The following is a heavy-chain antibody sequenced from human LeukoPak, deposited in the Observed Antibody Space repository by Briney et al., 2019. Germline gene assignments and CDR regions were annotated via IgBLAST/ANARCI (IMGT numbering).Heavy chain of an antibody. CDR2: VFDSGGT. Sequence: PSETRSLTCTVSGGAISNYWWSWIRQSPGKGLEWIGYVFDSGGTSYNPSLKSRVTISVDTSKKQFSLKLSSVTAADTAVYYCARGYSSSWNYFDYWGQGTLVTVSS. J-gene: IGHJ4*02. V-gene: IGHV4-59*01. CDR3: ARGYSSSWNYFDY. CDR1: GGAISNYW. D-gene: IGHD6-13*01.